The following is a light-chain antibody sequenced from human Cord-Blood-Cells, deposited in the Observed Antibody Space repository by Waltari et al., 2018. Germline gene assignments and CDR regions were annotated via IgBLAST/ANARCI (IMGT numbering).Light chain of an antibody. J-gene: IGLJ2*01. CDR2: EVS. V-gene: IGLV2-14*01. Sequence: QSALTQPASVSGSPGQSITIYCTGTSSDVGGYNYVSWYQQHPGKAPKLMIYEVSNLPSGVSNRFSGSKSRNTAALTISGLQAEDEADYYCSSYTSSSTLVFGGGTKLTVL. CDR1: SSDVGGYNY. CDR3: SSYTSSSTLV.